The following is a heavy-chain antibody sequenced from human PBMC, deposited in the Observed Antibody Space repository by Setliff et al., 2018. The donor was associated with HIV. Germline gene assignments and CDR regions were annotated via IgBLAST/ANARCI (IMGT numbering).Heavy chain of an antibody. CDR3: AKSMRYCSSTSCYGSPDY. CDR2: INYDRITT. V-gene: IGHV3-74*01. D-gene: IGHD2-2*01. J-gene: IGHJ4*02. Sequence: GGSLRLSCGASGFTFSNYWMHWIRQVPGKGLVWVSRINYDRITTSYADSVQGRFTISRDNSKNTLYLQMNSLRAEDTAVYYCAKSMRYCSSTSCYGSPDYWGQGTLVTVSS. CDR1: GFTFSNYW.